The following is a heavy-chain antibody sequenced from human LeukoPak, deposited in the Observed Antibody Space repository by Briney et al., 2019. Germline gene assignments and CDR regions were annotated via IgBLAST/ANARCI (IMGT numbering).Heavy chain of an antibody. Sequence: GGSLRLSCAASGFNFSSYAMSWVRQAPGKGLEWVSAISGSGGSTYYADSVKGRFTISRDNSKNTLYLQMNSLRAEDTAVYYCATYSSVLRYFDSLGGMDVWGQGTTVTVSS. V-gene: IGHV3-23*01. J-gene: IGHJ6*02. CDR2: ISGSGGST. D-gene: IGHD3-9*01. CDR3: ATYSSVLRYFDSLGGMDV. CDR1: GFNFSSYA.